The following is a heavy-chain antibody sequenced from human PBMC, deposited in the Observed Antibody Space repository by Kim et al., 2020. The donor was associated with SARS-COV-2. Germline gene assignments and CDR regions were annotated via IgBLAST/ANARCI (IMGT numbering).Heavy chain of an antibody. CDR1: GFTFTGHW. Sequence: GGSLRLSCAASGFTFTGHWMSWVRQTPGRGLECVASIKPDGSEKYYVDSVKGRFTISRDNTKHSVSLQMNSLRAEDTAVYDCARGEGWFLPWGQGTLVTVSS. J-gene: IGHJ5*02. V-gene: IGHV3-7*01. CDR2: IKPDGSEK. CDR3: ARGEGWFLP.